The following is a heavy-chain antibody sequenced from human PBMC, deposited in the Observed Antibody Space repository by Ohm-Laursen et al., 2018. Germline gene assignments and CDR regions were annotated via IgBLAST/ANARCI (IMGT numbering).Heavy chain of an antibody. CDR1: GYSISNGYY. CDR2: IYHSGST. CDR3: ARRGSGGRSFDY. V-gene: IGHV4-38-2*02. D-gene: IGHD2-15*01. Sequence: SDTLSLTCTVSGYSISNGYYWGWIRQPPGKGLEWIGSIYHSGSTYYNPSLKSRVTISVDTSKNQFSLKLGSVTVADTAVFYCARRGSGGRSFDYWGQGSLVTVSS. J-gene: IGHJ4*02.